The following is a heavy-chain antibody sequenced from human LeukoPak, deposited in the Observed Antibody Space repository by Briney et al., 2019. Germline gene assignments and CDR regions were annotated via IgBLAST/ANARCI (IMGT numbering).Heavy chain of an antibody. J-gene: IGHJ4*02. CDR3: ARTGVGGGYRFDY. CDR1: GFTFSNYA. CDR2: ISYDGSSK. V-gene: IGHV3-30-3*01. Sequence: GGSLRLSCVASGFTFSNYAMHWVRQAPGKGLEWVATISYDGSSKHYADSVRGRFTISRDNFKNTLDVQMSSLGVEDTAIYYCARTGVGGGYRFDYWGQGTLVTVSS. D-gene: IGHD1-26*01.